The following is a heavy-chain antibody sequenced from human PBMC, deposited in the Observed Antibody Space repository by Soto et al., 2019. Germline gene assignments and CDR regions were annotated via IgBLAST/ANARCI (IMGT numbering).Heavy chain of an antibody. V-gene: IGHV1-69*13. J-gene: IGHJ4*02. CDR1: GGTFSSYA. Sequence: SVKVSCKASGGTFSSYAISWVRQAPGQGLEWMGGIIPIFGTANYAQKVQGRVTITADESTSTAYMELSSLRSEDTAVYYSARERSLVSFLFHYWGPGTLVTAPQ. D-gene: IGHD2-15*01. CDR2: IIPIFGTA. CDR3: ARERSLVSFLFHY.